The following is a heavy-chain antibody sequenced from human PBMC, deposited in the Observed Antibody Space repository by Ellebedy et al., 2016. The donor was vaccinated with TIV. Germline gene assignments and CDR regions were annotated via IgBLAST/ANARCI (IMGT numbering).Heavy chain of an antibody. CDR3: ARTYGSGYLDS. CDR1: GYSLSSGYY. D-gene: IGHD3-10*01. V-gene: IGHV4-38-2*02. Sequence: MPSETLSLTCTVSGYSLSSGYYWGWIRQPPGKGLGWIGNMHHSGRTYYSQFFKSRVTISSDKSESQFSLKMSSVTAADTAVYFCARTYGSGYLDSWGQGTLVTVSS. J-gene: IGHJ4*01. CDR2: MHHSGRT.